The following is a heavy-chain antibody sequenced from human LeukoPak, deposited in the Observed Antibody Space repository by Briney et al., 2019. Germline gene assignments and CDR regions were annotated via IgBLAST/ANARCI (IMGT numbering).Heavy chain of an antibody. J-gene: IGHJ4*02. Sequence: SGTLSLTCAVSGGSITSSSWWGWARQPPGKGLEWIGEISHSGSTNYNPSLESRVTISVDTSKNHFSLKLSSVTAADTAVYYCARRNVYSSSWDYFDYWGQGTLVTVSS. CDR2: ISHSGST. V-gene: IGHV4-4*02. CDR1: GGSITSSSW. CDR3: ARRNVYSSSWDYFDY. D-gene: IGHD6-13*01.